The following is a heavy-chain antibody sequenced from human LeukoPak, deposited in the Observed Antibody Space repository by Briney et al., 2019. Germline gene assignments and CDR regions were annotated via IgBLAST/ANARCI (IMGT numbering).Heavy chain of an antibody. J-gene: IGHJ4*02. V-gene: IGHV1-46*01. CDR2: INPSGGST. CDR3: ARGSRPVYNLLTGKRYFDY. CDR1: GYTFTTYY. D-gene: IGHD3-9*01. Sequence: ASVKVSCKASGYTFTTYYVHWVRQAPGQGIEWMGIINPSGGSTTYAQKFRGRLSMTRDMSTSTVYMELSSLRSEDTAVYYCARGSRPVYNLLTGKRYFDYWGQGTLVTVSS.